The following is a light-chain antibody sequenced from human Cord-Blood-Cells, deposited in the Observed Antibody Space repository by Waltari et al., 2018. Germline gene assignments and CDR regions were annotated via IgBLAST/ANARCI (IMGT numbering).Light chain of an antibody. J-gene: IGLJ3*02. CDR2: DVS. CDR1: SSDVGGYNY. V-gene: IGLV2-14*01. Sequence: QSALTQPASVSGSPGQSITISCTGTSSDVGGYNYVSWYQQHPDKAPKRMIYDVSKRPSGVSNRFSGSKSGNTASLTISGLQAEDGADYYCSSYTSSSTWVFGGGTKLTVL. CDR3: SSYTSSSTWV.